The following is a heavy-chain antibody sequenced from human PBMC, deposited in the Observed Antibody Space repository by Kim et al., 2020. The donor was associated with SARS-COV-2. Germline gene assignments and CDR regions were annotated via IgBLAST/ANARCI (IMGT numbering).Heavy chain of an antibody. CDR1: GFTFSSYW. D-gene: IGHD6-13*01. J-gene: IGHJ4*02. CDR3: ASDIAAAGNY. Sequence: GGSLRLSCVASGFTFSSYWMSWVRQAPGKGLEWVANIKQDGREKYYVDSVKGQFTTSRDNAKNSLYLQMSSLRAEDTAVYYCASDIAAAGNYWGRGTLVTVSS. CDR2: IKQDGREK. V-gene: IGHV3-7*01.